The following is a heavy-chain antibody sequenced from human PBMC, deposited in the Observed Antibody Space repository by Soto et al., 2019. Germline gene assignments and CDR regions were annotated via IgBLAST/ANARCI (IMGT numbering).Heavy chain of an antibody. CDR2: ITSTGGNT. CDR1: GFTFSSYG. D-gene: IGHD2-8*01. V-gene: IGHV3-23*01. Sequence: EVQLLESGGGLVQPGGSLRLSCAASGFTFSSYGMNWVRQAPGKGLEWVSSITSTGGNTYYADSVKGRFTISRDNSKETLYLQMNSLRAEDTAVYYCAGRYWNDGICYTNYYYDIDVWGKGTTVTVSS. J-gene: IGHJ6*03. CDR3: AGRYWNDGICYTNYYYDIDV.